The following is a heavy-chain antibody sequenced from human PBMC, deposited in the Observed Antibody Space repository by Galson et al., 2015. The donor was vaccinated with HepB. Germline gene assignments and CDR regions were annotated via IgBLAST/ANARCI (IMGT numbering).Heavy chain of an antibody. D-gene: IGHD3-16*01. CDR3: AKGDVWGSAARNYGMDA. V-gene: IGHV3-23*01. CDR1: GFTFSNYA. CDR2: ISAGGDTT. J-gene: IGHJ6*02. Sequence: SLRLSCAASGFTFSNYAMTWVRQAPGKGPEWVSSISAGGDTTHSADSVKGRFTISRDNTKKMLSLRTNSLRAEDTAVYYCAKGDVWGSAARNYGMDAWGQGTTVTVSS.